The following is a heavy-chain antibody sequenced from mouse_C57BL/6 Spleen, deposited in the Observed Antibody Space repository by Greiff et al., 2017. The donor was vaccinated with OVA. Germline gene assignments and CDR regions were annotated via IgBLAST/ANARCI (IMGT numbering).Heavy chain of an antibody. J-gene: IGHJ2*01. V-gene: IGHV1-52*01. CDR1: GYTFTSYW. CDR3: ARWPPYDYDGDY. CDR2: IDPSDSET. Sequence: VQLQQPGAELVRSGSSVKLSCKASGYTFTSYWMHWVKQRPIQGLEWIGNIDPSDSETHYNQKFKDKATLTVDKSSSTAYMQLSSLTSEDSAVYYCARWPPYDYDGDYWGQGTTLTVSS. D-gene: IGHD2-4*01.